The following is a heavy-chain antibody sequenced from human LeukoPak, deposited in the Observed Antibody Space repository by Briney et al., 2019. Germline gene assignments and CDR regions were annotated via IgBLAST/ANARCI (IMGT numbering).Heavy chain of an antibody. CDR1: GGSISSGGYY. D-gene: IGHD1-26*01. CDR2: IYTSGST. V-gene: IGHV4-61*02. CDR3: ASGSYGYDDY. J-gene: IGHJ4*02. Sequence: SETLSLTCTVSGGSISSGGYYWSWIRQPAGKGLEWIGRIYTSGSTNYNPSLKSRVTISVDTSKNQFSLKLSSVTAADTAVYYCASGSYGYDDYWGQGTLVTVSS.